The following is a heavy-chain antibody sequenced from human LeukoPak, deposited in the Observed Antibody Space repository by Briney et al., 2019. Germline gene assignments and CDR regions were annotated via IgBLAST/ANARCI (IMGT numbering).Heavy chain of an antibody. D-gene: IGHD1-26*01. CDR1: GFTFSSYA. J-gene: IGHJ3*02. Sequence: PGGFLRLSCAASGFTFSSYAMHWVRQAPGKGLEWVAVISYDGSNKYYADSVKGRFTISRDNSKNTLYLQMNSLRAEDTAVYYCARYSGSYDAFDIWGQGTMVTVSS. CDR3: ARYSGSYDAFDI. V-gene: IGHV3-30-3*01. CDR2: ISYDGSNK.